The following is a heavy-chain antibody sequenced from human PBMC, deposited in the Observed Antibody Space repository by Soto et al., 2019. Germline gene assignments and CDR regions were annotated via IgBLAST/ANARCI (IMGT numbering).Heavy chain of an antibody. CDR1: GFAFDSYW. V-gene: IGHV3-74*01. CDR3: ARGGASHAHPPDH. D-gene: IGHD2-8*01. J-gene: IGHJ4*02. CDR2: ISYDERTT. Sequence: EVQLVESGGGLVQPGGSLRLACAASGFAFDSYWMHWIRQAPGKGLVWVSRISYDERTTTYADSVKGRFTISRDNAKNTVFLEMKSLRAEDTAVYYCARGGASHAHPPDHWGQGTLVTVSS.